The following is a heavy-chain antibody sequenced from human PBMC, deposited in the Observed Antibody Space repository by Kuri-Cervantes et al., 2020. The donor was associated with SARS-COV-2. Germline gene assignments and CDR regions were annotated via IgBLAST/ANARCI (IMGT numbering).Heavy chain of an antibody. CDR1: GGSISSSNW. CDR2: IYHSGST. Sequence: SETLSLTCAVSGGSISSSNWWRWVRQPPGKGLEWIGEIYHSGSTNYNPSLKSRVTISVDKSKNQFSLQLSSVTAADTAVYYCARHPPRALVVPAAPPTGEDYYYYGMDVWGQGTTVTVSS. D-gene: IGHD2-2*01. V-gene: IGHV4-4*02. J-gene: IGHJ6*02. CDR3: ARHPPRALVVPAAPPTGEDYYYYGMDV.